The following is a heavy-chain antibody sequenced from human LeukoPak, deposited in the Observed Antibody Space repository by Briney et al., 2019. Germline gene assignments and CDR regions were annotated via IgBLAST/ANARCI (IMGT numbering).Heavy chain of an antibody. J-gene: IGHJ4*02. V-gene: IGHV3-21*01. CDR1: GFTFSSYR. D-gene: IGHD5-12*01. CDR3: ARDGRGSRYHEIDY. CDR2: ISSSSSYI. Sequence: GGSLRLSCAASGFTFSSYRMNWVRQAPGKGLEWVSSISSSSSYIYYSDSVKGRFTISRDNAKNLLYLQMNSLRGEDTAVYYCARDGRGSRYHEIDYWGQGTLVTVSS.